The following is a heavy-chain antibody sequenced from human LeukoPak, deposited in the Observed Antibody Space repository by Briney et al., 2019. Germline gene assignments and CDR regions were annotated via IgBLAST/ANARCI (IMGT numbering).Heavy chain of an antibody. CDR1: GYTFSSYY. Sequence: GASVKVSCKASGYTFSSYYMHWVRQAPGQGLEWMGWINPNSGGTNYAQKFQGRVTMTRDTSISTAYMELSRLRSDDTAVYYCASVSGTNWENYFDYWGQGTLVTVSS. CDR2: INPNSGGT. V-gene: IGHV1-2*02. J-gene: IGHJ4*02. D-gene: IGHD1-1*01. CDR3: ASVSGTNWENYFDY.